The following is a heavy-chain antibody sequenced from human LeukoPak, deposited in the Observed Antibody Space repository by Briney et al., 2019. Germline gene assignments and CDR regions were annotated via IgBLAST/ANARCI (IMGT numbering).Heavy chain of an antibody. CDR1: GYTFTSYD. CDR3: ARDRHYYYDSSGYPWY. D-gene: IGHD3-22*01. V-gene: IGHV1-2*02. J-gene: IGHJ4*02. Sequence: ASVKVSCKASGYTFTSYDINWVRQATGQGLEWMGWINPNSGGTNYAQKFQGRVTMTRDTSISTAYMELSRLRSDDTAVYYCARDRHYYYDSSGYPWYWGQGTLVTVSS. CDR2: INPNSGGT.